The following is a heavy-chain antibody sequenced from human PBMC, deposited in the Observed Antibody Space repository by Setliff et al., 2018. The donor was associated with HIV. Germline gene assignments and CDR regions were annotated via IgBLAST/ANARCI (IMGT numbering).Heavy chain of an antibody. CDR3: ATLDHSGGNFLAY. CDR2: IHSSGST. CDR1: GGSVNDFY. Sequence: SETLSLTCTVSGGSVNDFYCDWIRQPPGKGPEWIGYIHSSGSTIYNPSLKSRITISLDTSKEQFSLELSSATAADTAVYYCATLDHSGGNFLAYWGQGSLVTVS. J-gene: IGHJ4*02. V-gene: IGHV4-4*09. D-gene: IGHD2-21*02.